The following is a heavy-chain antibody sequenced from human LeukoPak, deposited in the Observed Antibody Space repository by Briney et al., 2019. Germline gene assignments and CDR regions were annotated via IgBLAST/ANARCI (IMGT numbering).Heavy chain of an antibody. CDR3: ARVAGIRHGAPSY. CDR2: INPNSGGT. D-gene: IGHD1-26*01. J-gene: IGHJ4*02. CDR1: GYTFTGYY. Sequence: ASVKASCKASGYTFTGYYMHWVRQAPGQRLEWMGWINPNSGGTNYAQKFQGRVTMTRDTSISTAYMELSRLRSDDTAVYYCARVAGIRHGAPSYWGQGTLVTVSS. V-gene: IGHV1-2*02.